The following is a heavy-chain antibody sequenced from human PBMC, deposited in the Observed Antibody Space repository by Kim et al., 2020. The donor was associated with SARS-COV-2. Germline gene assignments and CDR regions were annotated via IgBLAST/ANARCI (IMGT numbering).Heavy chain of an antibody. CDR2: TYYRSKWYN. CDR1: GDSVSSNSAA. D-gene: IGHD6-19*01. CDR3: AREMGIAVVGTVDN. V-gene: IGHV6-1*01. Sequence: SQTLSLTCAISGDSVSSNSAAWNWIRQSPSRGLEWLGRTYYRSKWYNDYAVSVKSRITINADTSKNQFTLQLNSVTPEDTAVYYCAREMGIAVVGTVDNWGQGTLVTVSS. J-gene: IGHJ4*02.